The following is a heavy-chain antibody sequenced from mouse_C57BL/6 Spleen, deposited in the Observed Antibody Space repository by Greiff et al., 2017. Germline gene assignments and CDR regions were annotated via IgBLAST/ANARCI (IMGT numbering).Heavy chain of an antibody. Sequence: VQLQQSGAELVRPGASVKLSCTASGYTFTDYYINWVKQRPGQGLEWIARIYPGSGNTYYNEKFKGKATLTAEKSSSTAYMQLSSLTSEDSAVYFCARLYGNYWYFDVWGTGTTVTVSS. CDR2: IYPGSGNT. CDR3: ARLYGNYWYFDV. CDR1: GYTFTDYY. D-gene: IGHD2-10*02. V-gene: IGHV1-76*01. J-gene: IGHJ1*03.